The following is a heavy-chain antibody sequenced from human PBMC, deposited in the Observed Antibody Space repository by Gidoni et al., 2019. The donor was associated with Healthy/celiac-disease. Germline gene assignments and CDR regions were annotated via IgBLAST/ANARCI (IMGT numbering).Heavy chain of an antibody. CDR2: IYHSGST. Sequence: QVQLQESGPGLVKPSGTLSLTCAVSGGSLRSSNWWGWVRQPPGKGLEWIGEIYHSGSTNYNPSLKSRVTISVDKSKNQFSLKLSSVTAADTAVYYCARTLGGSSGAMDVWGKGTTVTVSS. CDR3: ARTLGGSSGAMDV. CDR1: GGSLRSSNW. V-gene: IGHV4-4*02. J-gene: IGHJ6*04. D-gene: IGHD6-19*01.